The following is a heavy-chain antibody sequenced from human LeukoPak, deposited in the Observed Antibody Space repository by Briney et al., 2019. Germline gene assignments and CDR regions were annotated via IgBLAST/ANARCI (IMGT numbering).Heavy chain of an antibody. J-gene: IGHJ3*02. CDR3: ARDRHCGGDCYFDAFDI. D-gene: IGHD2-21*02. V-gene: IGHV3-48*03. Sequence: GGSLRFSCVASGFTLSNHKMNWVRQAPGKGLEWVSYISRSGGTIHYADSVKGRLTITRDNAKNSLYLQMNTLRAEDTAVYYCARDRHCGGDCYFDAFDIWGQGTMVTVSS. CDR2: ISRSGGTI. CDR1: GFTLSNHK.